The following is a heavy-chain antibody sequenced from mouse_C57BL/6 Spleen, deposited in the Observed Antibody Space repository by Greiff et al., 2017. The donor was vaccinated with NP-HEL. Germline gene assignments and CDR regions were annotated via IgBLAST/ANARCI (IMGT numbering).Heavy chain of an antibody. CDR2: IYPGDGDT. CDR1: GYAFSSYW. V-gene: IGHV1-80*01. CDR3: ARYYTNGGFAY. Sequence: QVHVKQSGAELVKPGASVKISCKASGYAFSSYWMNWVKQRPGKGLEWIGQIYPGDGDTNYNGKFKGKATLTADKSSSTAYMQRSSLTSEDAAVYFCARYYTNGGFAYWGQGTLVTVSA. D-gene: IGHD2-12*01. J-gene: IGHJ3*01.